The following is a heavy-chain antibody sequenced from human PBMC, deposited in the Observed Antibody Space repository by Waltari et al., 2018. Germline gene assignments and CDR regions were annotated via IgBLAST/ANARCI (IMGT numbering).Heavy chain of an antibody. CDR1: GGTFSSYA. Sequence: QVQLVQSGAEVKKPGSSVKVSCKASGGTFSSYAISWVRQAPGQGLEWMGGIIPIFCTANYAQKFQDRVTITADESPSTAYMELSSLRSEDTAVYYCARAARIAAAALYWYFDLWGRGTLVTVSS. CDR2: IIPIFCTA. CDR3: ARAARIAAAALYWYFDL. D-gene: IGHD6-13*01. V-gene: IGHV1-69*13. J-gene: IGHJ2*01.